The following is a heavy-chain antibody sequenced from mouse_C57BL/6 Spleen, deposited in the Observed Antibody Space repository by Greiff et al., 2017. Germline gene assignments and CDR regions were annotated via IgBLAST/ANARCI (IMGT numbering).Heavy chain of an antibody. CDR1: GYTFTSYG. Sequence: VQLQQSGAELARPGASVKLSCKASGYTFTSYGISWVKQRTGQGLEWIGEIYPRSGNTYYNAKFKGKATLTADKSSSTAYMELRSLTSEDSAVYFCARSVYGSSQGAMDYWGQGTSVTVSS. CDR2: IYPRSGNT. CDR3: ARSVYGSSQGAMDY. D-gene: IGHD1-1*01. V-gene: IGHV1-81*01. J-gene: IGHJ4*01.